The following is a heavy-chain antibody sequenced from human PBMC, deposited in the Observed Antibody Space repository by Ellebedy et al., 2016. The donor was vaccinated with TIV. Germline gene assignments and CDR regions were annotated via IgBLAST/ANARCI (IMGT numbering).Heavy chain of an antibody. V-gene: IGHV4-34*09. CDR2: INHSGST. CDR1: GGFFSGYY. J-gene: IGHJ5*02. Sequence: SETLSLTXAVYGGFFSGYYWSWIRQPPGKGLEWIGQINHSGSTYYNPSLKSRVTISVDTSKNQFSLKLSSVTAADTAVYYCARGGYCSSTSCYGLRWFDPWGQGTLVTVSS. D-gene: IGHD2-2*03. CDR3: ARGGYCSSTSCYGLRWFDP.